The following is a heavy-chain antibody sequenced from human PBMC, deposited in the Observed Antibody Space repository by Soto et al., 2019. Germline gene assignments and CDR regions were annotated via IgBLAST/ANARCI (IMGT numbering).Heavy chain of an antibody. Sequence: QVQQHQWGAGLLKPSETLSLTCAVSSEYLGSYYWNWIRQSPGKGLEWIGEINHAGKNNYSPCLKSRVTMSIDMSKNLVSLKLTSVTAADTAVYYCARGGSSDWQVALDIWGQGTMVTVSS. CDR2: INHAGKN. J-gene: IGHJ3*02. CDR1: SEYLGSYY. D-gene: IGHD6-19*01. CDR3: ARGGSSDWQVALDI. V-gene: IGHV4-34*01.